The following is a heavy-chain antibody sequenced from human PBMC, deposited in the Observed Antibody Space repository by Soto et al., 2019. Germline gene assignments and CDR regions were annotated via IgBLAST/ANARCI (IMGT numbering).Heavy chain of an antibody. J-gene: IGHJ4*02. D-gene: IGHD6-6*01. CDR3: ARESMYRRSAYEY. CDR2: INHSGST. CDR1: GGSFSGYY. Sequence: SETLSLTCAVYGGSFSGYYWSWIRQPPGKGLEWIGEINHSGSTNYNPSLKSRVTISVDTSKNQFSLKLSSVTAADTAVYYCARESMYRRSAYEYWGQGSLVIGSS. V-gene: IGHV4-34*01.